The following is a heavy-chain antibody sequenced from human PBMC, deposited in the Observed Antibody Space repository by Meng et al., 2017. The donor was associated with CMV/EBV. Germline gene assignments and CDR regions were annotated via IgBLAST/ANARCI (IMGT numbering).Heavy chain of an antibody. CDR1: GGTFSSYS. J-gene: IGHJ1*01. V-gene: IGHV1-69*15. CDR2: ITPLFGTS. Sequence: QIQLVQSGAEVKKPGSSVKVSCKASGGTFSSYSISWVRQAPGQGLEWMGTITPLFGTSTYAEKFQGRVMITADESTSTAYMELSSLISDDTAVYYCAREKIIPRFAYFHHWGQGTLVTVSS. D-gene: IGHD3-10*01. CDR3: AREKIIPRFAYFHH.